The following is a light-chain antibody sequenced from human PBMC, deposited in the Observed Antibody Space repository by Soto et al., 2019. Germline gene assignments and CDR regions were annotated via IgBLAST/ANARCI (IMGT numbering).Light chain of an antibody. V-gene: IGKV4-1*01. CDR2: WAS. CDR3: LQYYNSPYT. Sequence: DIVMTQSPDSLAVSLGERATINCKSSQSILYNSNNKKYLAWYQQKSGQPPKLLFYWASTRESGVPDRFGGSGSGTDFTLTISSLQAEDVAVYYCLQYYNSPYTFGQGTKLEMK. CDR1: QSILYNSNNKKY. J-gene: IGKJ2*01.